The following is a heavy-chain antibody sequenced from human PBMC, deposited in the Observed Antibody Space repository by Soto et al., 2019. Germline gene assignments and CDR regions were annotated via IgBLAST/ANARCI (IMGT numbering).Heavy chain of an antibody. J-gene: IGHJ4*02. CDR1: GFSLSTYHMG. Sequence: QITLKESGPTLVRPAQTLTLTCDFSGFSLSTYHMGVAWIRQPPGTALEWLALIYWDDDKRYSPSLKDRLAISKGTSSTEVVLTITNVAPGDTATYFCAHAGDYDLLTFDQCGPGTLVTVSS. D-gene: IGHD4-17*01. V-gene: IGHV2-5*02. CDR2: IYWDDDK. CDR3: AHAGDYDLLTFDQ.